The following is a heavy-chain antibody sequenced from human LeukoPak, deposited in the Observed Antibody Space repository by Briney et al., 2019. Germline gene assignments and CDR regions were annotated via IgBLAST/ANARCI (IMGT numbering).Heavy chain of an antibody. Sequence: PGGSLRLSCAASGFTFSSYAMSWVRQAPGKGLEWVSGISGGGVSTYYADSVKGRFTISRDNSKNTLYLQMNSLRAEDTAVYYCARDRSYDSSGYPFDFWGQGTLVTVSS. D-gene: IGHD3-22*01. CDR3: ARDRSYDSSGYPFDF. CDR2: ISGGGVST. J-gene: IGHJ4*02. CDR1: GFTFSSYA. V-gene: IGHV3-23*01.